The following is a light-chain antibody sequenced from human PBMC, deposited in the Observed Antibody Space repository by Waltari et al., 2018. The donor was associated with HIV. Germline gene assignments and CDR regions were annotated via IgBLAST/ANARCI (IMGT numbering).Light chain of an antibody. Sequence: QSALTQPASVSGSLGQSITISCTGTSSDIGGYNYVSWYQQHPGKAPKLMIYDVSNRPLGIAIRFSGSKSGNTSSLTISGLQAEDEADYYCSSYTTSSTLVFGTGTKVTVL. CDR3: SSYTTSSTLV. J-gene: IGLJ1*01. CDR1: SSDIGGYNY. V-gene: IGLV2-14*01. CDR2: DVS.